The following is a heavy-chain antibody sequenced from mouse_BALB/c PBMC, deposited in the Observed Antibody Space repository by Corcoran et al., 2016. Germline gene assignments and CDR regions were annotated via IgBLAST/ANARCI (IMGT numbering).Heavy chain of an antibody. CDR2: MYWDDDK. CDR1: GFSLSTSGMG. CDR3: ARIFNLYYFDY. V-gene: IGHV8-12*01. D-gene: IGHD4-1*02. J-gene: IGHJ2*01. Sequence: QVTLKESGPGILQPSQTLSLTCSFSGFSLSTSGMGVSWIRQPSGKGLEWLAHMYWDDDKRYNPSLKSRLTISKDTSSNQVFLKITSVDTADTATYYCARIFNLYYFDYWGQGTTLTVSS.